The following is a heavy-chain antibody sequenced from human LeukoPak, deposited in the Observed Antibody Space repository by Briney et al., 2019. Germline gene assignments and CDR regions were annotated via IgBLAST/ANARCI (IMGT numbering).Heavy chain of an antibody. D-gene: IGHD6-19*01. V-gene: IGHV4-59*08. CDR2: VFYTGST. CDR1: GGSISSYY. J-gene: IGHJ3*02. CDR3: ARTAGRGVDDAFDI. Sequence: PSETLSLTCTVSGGSISSYYWTWIRQPPGKGLEWIGYVFYTGSTNYNPSLKSRVTISVDTSKNQFSLRLSSMTAADTAVYYCARTAGRGVDDAFDIWGQGTIVTVSS.